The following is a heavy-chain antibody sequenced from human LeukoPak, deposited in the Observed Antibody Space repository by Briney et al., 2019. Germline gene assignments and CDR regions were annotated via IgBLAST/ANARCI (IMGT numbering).Heavy chain of an antibody. Sequence: SETLSLTCTVSGGSISSYYWSWIRQPAGKGLEWIGRIYTSGSTNYNPSLKSRVTMSVDTSKNQFSLKLSSVTAADTAVYYCARELGYYYGSGSYYNSLTFDYWGQRTLVTVSS. V-gene: IGHV4-4*07. D-gene: IGHD3-10*01. CDR3: ARELGYYYGSGSYYNSLTFDY. CDR2: IYTSGST. CDR1: GGSISSYY. J-gene: IGHJ4*02.